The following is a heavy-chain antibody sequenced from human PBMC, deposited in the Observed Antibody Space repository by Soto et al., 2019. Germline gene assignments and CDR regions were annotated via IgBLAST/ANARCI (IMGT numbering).Heavy chain of an antibody. J-gene: IGHJ6*03. CDR3: ARTDYDFWSGYDDYYYYMDV. CDR1: GDSVSSNSAA. D-gene: IGHD3-3*01. V-gene: IGHV6-1*01. Sequence: QVQLQQSGPGLVKPSQTLSLTCAISGDSVSSNSAAWNWIRQSPSRGLEWLGRTYYRSKWYNDYAVSVKSRITINPDTSKNQFSLQLNSVTPEDTAVYYCARTDYDFWSGYDDYYYYMDVWGKGTTVTVSS. CDR2: TYYRSKWYN.